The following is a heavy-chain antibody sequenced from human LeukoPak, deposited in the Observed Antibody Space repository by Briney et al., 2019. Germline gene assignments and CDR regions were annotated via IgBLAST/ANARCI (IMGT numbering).Heavy chain of an antibody. CDR1: GYTFTSYY. CDR2: INLSGGST. Sequence: ASVKVSCKASGYTFTSYYMHWVRQAPGQGLEWMGIINLSGGSTSYAQKFQGRVTMTRDTSTSTVYMELSSLRSEDTAVYYCAREGARYSSSSHGPFDYWGQGTLVTVSS. J-gene: IGHJ4*02. CDR3: AREGARYSSSSHGPFDY. D-gene: IGHD6-6*01. V-gene: IGHV1-46*01.